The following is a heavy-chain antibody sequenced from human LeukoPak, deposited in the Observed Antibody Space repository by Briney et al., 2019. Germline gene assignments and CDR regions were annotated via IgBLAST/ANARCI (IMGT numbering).Heavy chain of an antibody. J-gene: IGHJ5*02. CDR1: GFTFSSYE. D-gene: IGHD1-26*01. CDR3: AREGSYSQKFDH. Sequence: GGSLRLSCAASGFTFSSYEMNWVRQAPGKGLEWVSSISSGSDYIYYADSVKGRFTISRDNAKNSLYLQMNNLRAEDTAVYFCAREGSYSQKFDHWGQGTQVTVSS. V-gene: IGHV3-21*01. CDR2: ISSGSDYI.